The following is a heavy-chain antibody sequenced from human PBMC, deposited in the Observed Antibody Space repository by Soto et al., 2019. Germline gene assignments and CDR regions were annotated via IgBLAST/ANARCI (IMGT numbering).Heavy chain of an antibody. Sequence: SETLSLTCTVSGGSISSSSYYWGWIRQPPGKGLEWIGSIYYSGSTYYNPSLKSRVTISVDTSKNQFSLKLSSVTAADTAVYYCASEMLAAASPYFDYWGQGTLVTVS. CDR3: ASEMLAAASPYFDY. CDR2: IYYSGST. V-gene: IGHV4-39*01. CDR1: GGSISSSSYY. J-gene: IGHJ4*02. D-gene: IGHD6-13*01.